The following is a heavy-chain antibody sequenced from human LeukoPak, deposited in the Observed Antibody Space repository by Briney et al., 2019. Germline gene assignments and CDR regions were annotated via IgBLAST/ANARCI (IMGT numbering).Heavy chain of an antibody. J-gene: IGHJ4*02. Sequence: GGSLRLSCAASGFTFSSYGMHWVRQAPGKGLEWVAVIWYDGGNKYYADSVKGRFTISRDNSKNTLYLQMNSLRAGDTAVYYCARGSWSGRQFDYWGQGTLVTVSS. V-gene: IGHV3-33*01. CDR1: GFTFSSYG. CDR2: IWYDGGNK. CDR3: ARGSWSGRQFDY. D-gene: IGHD3-3*01.